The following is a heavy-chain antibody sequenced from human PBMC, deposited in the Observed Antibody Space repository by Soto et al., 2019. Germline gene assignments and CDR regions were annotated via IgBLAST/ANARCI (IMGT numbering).Heavy chain of an antibody. Sequence: SETLSLTCAVYGGSFSGYYWSWIRQPPGKGLEWIGEINHSGSTNYNPSLKSRVTISVDTSKNQFSLKLSSVIAADTAVYYCASMGHIVATIWFDYWGQGTLVTVSS. V-gene: IGHV4-34*01. CDR2: INHSGST. CDR3: ASMGHIVATIWFDY. D-gene: IGHD5-12*01. J-gene: IGHJ4*02. CDR1: GGSFSGYY.